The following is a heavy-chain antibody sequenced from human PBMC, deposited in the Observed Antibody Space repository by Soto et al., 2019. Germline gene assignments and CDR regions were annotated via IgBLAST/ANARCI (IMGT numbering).Heavy chain of an antibody. J-gene: IGHJ6*02. CDR2: IYHSGST. CDR1: GGSIRSSNW. CDR3: ARFGGDYGYYYYGMDF. Sequence: PSETLSLTCAVSGGSIRSSNWWSWVRQPPGKGLEWIGDIYHSGSTNYNPSLKSRVTISVDKSKNQFSLKLSSVTAADTVVYYCARFGGDYGYYYYGMDFWGQGTTVTVSS. D-gene: IGHD4-17*01. V-gene: IGHV4-4*02.